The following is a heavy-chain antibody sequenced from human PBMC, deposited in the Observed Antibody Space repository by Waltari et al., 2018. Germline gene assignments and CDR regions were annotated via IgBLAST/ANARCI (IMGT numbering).Heavy chain of an antibody. D-gene: IGHD5-12*01. Sequence: QLQLQESGPGLVKPSETLSLTCTVSGDSISRSSYYWGWIRQSPGKGLEWIGSIYYSGSTDYNPTLKSRVTISGDTSKNQFSLELSSVTAADTAVYYCARHWKKSGYRFDPWGQGTLVTVSS. CDR2: IYYSGST. J-gene: IGHJ5*02. CDR3: ARHWKKSGYRFDP. V-gene: IGHV4-39*01. CDR1: GDSISRSSYY.